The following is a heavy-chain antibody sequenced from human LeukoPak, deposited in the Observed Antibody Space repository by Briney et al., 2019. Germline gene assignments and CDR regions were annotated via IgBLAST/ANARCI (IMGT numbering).Heavy chain of an antibody. CDR1: GYTFTGYY. CDR3: AVTYYYGSGSYEDAFDI. D-gene: IGHD3-10*01. Sequence: ASVKVSFKASGYTFTGYYMHWVRQPPGQGLEWMGWINPNSGGTNYAQKFQGRVTMTRDTSISTAYMELSRLRSDDTAVYYCAVTYYYGSGSYEDAFDIWGQGTMVTVSS. CDR2: INPNSGGT. J-gene: IGHJ3*02. V-gene: IGHV1-2*02.